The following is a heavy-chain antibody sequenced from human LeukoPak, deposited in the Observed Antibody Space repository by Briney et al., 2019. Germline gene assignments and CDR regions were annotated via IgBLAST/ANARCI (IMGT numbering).Heavy chain of an antibody. CDR2: ISSSSSYI. CDR1: GFTFSSYA. J-gene: IGHJ3*02. V-gene: IGHV3-21*04. CDR3: AKDVGVVTAVGAFDT. D-gene: IGHD2-21*02. Sequence: GGSLRLSCAASGFTFSSYAMSWVRQAPGKGLEWVSSISSSSSYIYYADSVKGRFTISRDNAKNSLYLQMYSLRAEDTALYYCAKDVGVVTAVGAFDTWGQGTMVTVSS.